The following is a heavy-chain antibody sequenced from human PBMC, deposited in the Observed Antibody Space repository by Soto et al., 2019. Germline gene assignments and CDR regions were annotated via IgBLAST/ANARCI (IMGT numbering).Heavy chain of an antibody. D-gene: IGHD4-17*01. Sequence: LRLSCAASGFTFSSYWMHWVRQAPGKGLVWVSRMNEDGGTTDYADSVKGRFTISRDNAKNTLYLQMNSLRVEDTAVYYCAKGDYGDYVAGYWFDPWGQGTLVTVSS. CDR1: GFTFSSYW. V-gene: IGHV3-74*01. J-gene: IGHJ5*02. CDR2: MNEDGGTT. CDR3: AKGDYGDYVAGYWFDP.